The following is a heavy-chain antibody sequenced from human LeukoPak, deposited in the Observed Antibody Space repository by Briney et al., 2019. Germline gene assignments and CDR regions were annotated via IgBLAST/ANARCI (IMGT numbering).Heavy chain of an antibody. CDR1: GGSFSGYY. CDR2: INHSGST. J-gene: IGHJ6*03. D-gene: IGHD2-2*01. Sequence: SETLSLTCAVYGGSFSGYYWSWIRQPPGKGLEWIGEINHSGSTNYNPSLKSRVTISVDMSKNQFSLKLSSVTAADTALYYCARAICSSTSPQEGYYMDVGEKGTTST. CDR3: ARAICSSTSPQEGYYMDV. V-gene: IGHV4-34*01.